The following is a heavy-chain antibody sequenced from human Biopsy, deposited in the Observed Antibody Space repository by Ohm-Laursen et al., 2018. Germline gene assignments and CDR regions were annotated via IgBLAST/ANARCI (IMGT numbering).Heavy chain of an antibody. Sequence: PSETLSLTCTVSGGSISSYYWSWIRQPPGKGLEWIGYIYYTGSTNCNPSLKSRVTISVDTSMNHLSPRLASVTAADTAVYYCARHAPSYSGSYWRYFDLWGRGTLVTVSS. CDR3: ARHAPSYSGSYWRYFDL. V-gene: IGHV4-59*08. J-gene: IGHJ2*01. D-gene: IGHD1-26*01. CDR1: GGSISSYY. CDR2: IYYTGST.